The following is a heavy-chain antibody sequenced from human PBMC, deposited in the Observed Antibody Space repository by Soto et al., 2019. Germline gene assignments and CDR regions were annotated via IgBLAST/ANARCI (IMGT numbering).Heavy chain of an antibody. CDR1: GFTFDDYA. CDR3: AKGPKFCTNGVCYPSYYYYYYMDV. V-gene: IGHV3-9*01. CDR2: ISWNSGSI. Sequence: PGGSLRLSCAASGFTFDDYAMHWVRQAPGKGLEWDSGISWNSGSIGYADSVKGRFTISRDNAKNSLYLQMNSLRAEDTALYYCAKGPKFCTNGVCYPSYYYYYYMDVWGKGTTVTVSS. J-gene: IGHJ6*03. D-gene: IGHD2-8*01.